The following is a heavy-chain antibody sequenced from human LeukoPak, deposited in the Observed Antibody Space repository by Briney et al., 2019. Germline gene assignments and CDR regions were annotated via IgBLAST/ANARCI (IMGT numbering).Heavy chain of an antibody. J-gene: IGHJ4*02. CDR3: ARGSRWSPLDY. CDR2: IWYDGSNK. D-gene: IGHD4-23*01. CDR1: GFTFGSYA. Sequence: GGSLRLSCAASGFTFGSYAMHWVRQAPGKGLEWVAVIWYDGSNKYYADSVKGRFTISRDNSKNTLNLQMNSLRAEDTAVYYCARGSRWSPLDYWGQGTLVTVSS. V-gene: IGHV3-33*08.